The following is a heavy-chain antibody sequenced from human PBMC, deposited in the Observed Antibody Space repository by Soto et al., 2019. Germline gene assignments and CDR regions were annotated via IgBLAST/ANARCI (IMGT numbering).Heavy chain of an antibody. CDR3: AKGVLWFGELPPPHYYFDY. D-gene: IGHD3-10*01. J-gene: IGHJ4*02. V-gene: IGHV3-23*01. CDR1: GVTFIDYA. Sequence: VRSKRLPCTASGVTFIDYAMSWVRQTPGKGLEWVSAISGSGGSTYYADSVKGRFTISRDNSKNTLYLQMNSLRAEDTAVYYCAKGVLWFGELPPPHYYFDYWGQGTLVTVS. CDR2: ISGSGGST.